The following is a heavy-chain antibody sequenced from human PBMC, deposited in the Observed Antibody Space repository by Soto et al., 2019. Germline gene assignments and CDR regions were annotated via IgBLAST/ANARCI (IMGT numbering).Heavy chain of an antibody. V-gene: IGHV3-33*01. CDR1: GFTFSSYG. CDR2: IWYDGSNK. Sequence: QVQLVESGGGVVQPGRSLRLSCAASGFTFSSYGMHWVRQAPGKGLEWVAVIWYDGSNKYYADSVKGRFTISRDNSKNTLYLQMNSLRAEATAVYYCASVAYGMDVWGQGTTVTVSS. J-gene: IGHJ6*02. CDR3: ASVAYGMDV. D-gene: IGHD5-12*01.